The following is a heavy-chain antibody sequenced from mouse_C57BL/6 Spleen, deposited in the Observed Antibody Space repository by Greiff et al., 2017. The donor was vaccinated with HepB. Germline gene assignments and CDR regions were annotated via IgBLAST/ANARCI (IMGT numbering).Heavy chain of an antibody. J-gene: IGHJ2*01. CDR3: AREYDDDVGYFDY. D-gene: IGHD2-4*01. CDR1: GYTFTSYW. CDR2: IYPGSGST. V-gene: IGHV1-55*01. Sequence: QVQLQQPGAELVKPGASVKMSCKASGYTFTSYWITWVKQRPGQGLEWIGDIYPGSGSTNYNEKFKSKATLTVDTSSSTAYMQISSLTSEDSAVYDCAREYDDDVGYFDYWGQGTTLTVAS.